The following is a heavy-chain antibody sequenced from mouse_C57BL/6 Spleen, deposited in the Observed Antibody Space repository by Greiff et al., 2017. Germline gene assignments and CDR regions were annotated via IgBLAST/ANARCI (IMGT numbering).Heavy chain of an antibody. J-gene: IGHJ2*01. D-gene: IGHD4-1*01. Sequence: EVQRVESGGGLVKPGGSLKLSCAASGFTFSDYGMHWVRQAPEKGLEWVAYISSGSSTIYYADTVKGRFTISRDNAKNTLFLQMTSLRSEDTAMYYCARERANWDVIFDYWGQGTTLTVSS. CDR1: GFTFSDYG. CDR3: ARERANWDVIFDY. CDR2: ISSGSSTI. V-gene: IGHV5-17*01.